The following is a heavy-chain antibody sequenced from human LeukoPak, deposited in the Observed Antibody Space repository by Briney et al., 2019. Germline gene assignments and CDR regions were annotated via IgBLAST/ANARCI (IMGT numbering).Heavy chain of an antibody. CDR1: GGSISSYY. V-gene: IGHV4-59*01. CDR2: IYYSGST. J-gene: IGHJ4*02. Sequence: SETLSLTCTVSGGSISSYYWSWIRQPPGKGLEWIGYIYYSGSTNYNPSLKSRVTISVDTSKNQFSLKLSSVTAADTAVYYCATRIGARVGGGYYFDYWGQGTLVTVSS. CDR3: ATRIGARVGGGYYFDY. D-gene: IGHD6-6*01.